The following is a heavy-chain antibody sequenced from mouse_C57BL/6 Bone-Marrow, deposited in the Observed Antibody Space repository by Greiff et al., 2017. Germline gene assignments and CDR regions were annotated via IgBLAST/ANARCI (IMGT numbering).Heavy chain of an antibody. V-gene: IGHV10-1*01. CDR1: GFSFNTYA. D-gene: IGHD2-3*01. CDR3: VRDGYYGLFGY. CDR2: IRSKSNNYAT. J-gene: IGHJ2*01. Sequence: EVQGVESGGGLVQPKGSLKLSCAASGFSFNTYAMNWVRQAPGKGLEWVARIRSKSNNYATYYADSVKDRFTSSRDDSESMLYLQMNNLKTEDTAMYYCVRDGYYGLFGYWGQGTTLTVSS.